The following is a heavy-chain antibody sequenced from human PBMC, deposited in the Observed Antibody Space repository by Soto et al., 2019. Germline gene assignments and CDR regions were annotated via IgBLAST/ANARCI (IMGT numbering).Heavy chain of an antibody. CDR2: FDPEDGET. D-gene: IGHD2-8*01. Sequence: ASVKVSCKVSGYTLTELSMHWVRQAPGKGLEWMGGFDPEDGETIYAQKFQGRVTMTEDTSTDTAYMELSSLRSEDTAVYYCATRMTIRQYYGMDVWGQGTTVTVSS. CDR3: ATRMTIRQYYGMDV. V-gene: IGHV1-24*01. J-gene: IGHJ6*01. CDR1: GYTLTELS.